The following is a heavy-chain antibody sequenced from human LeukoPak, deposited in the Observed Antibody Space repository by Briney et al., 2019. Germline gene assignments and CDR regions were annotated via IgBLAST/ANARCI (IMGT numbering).Heavy chain of an antibody. Sequence: SETLSLTCTVSGGSISSSSYHWGWIRQPPGKGLEWIGSIYYSGSTYYNPSLKSRVTISVDTSKNQFSLKLSSVTAADTAVYYCATPSYCGGDCYDDAFDIWGQGTMVTVSS. J-gene: IGHJ3*02. CDR2: IYYSGST. CDR3: ATPSYCGGDCYDDAFDI. CDR1: GGSISSSSYH. D-gene: IGHD2-21*02. V-gene: IGHV4-39*01.